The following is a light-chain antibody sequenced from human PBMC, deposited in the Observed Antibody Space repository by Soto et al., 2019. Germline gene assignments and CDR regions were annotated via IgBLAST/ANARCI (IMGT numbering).Light chain of an antibody. CDR3: SLYTSENTYV. V-gene: IGLV2-8*01. J-gene: IGLJ1*01. CDR2: EVS. Sequence: SVLTQPPSASGSPGQSVTISCTGTSSDVGGYNYVSWYQQHPGKAPKLMIYEVSERPSGVPDRFSGSKSSNTASLTVSGLQAEDEADYYCSLYTSENTYVFGTGTKVTVL. CDR1: SSDVGGYNY.